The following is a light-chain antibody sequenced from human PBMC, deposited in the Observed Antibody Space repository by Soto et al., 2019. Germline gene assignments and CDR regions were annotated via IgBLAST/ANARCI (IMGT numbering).Light chain of an antibody. V-gene: IGLV2-14*01. CDR1: SSDVGGYNY. CDR2: DVS. Sequence: QSVLTXPASVSGSPGQSITISCTGTSSDVGGYNYVSWYQQYPGKAPKLMIYDVSNRPSGISNRFSGSKSGNTASLTISGLQAEDEADYYCSSYTSSSTLYVFGTGSKVTVL. J-gene: IGLJ1*01. CDR3: SSYTSSSTLYV.